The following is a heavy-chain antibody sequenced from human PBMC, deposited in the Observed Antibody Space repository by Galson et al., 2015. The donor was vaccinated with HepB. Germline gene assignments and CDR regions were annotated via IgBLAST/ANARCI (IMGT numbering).Heavy chain of an antibody. CDR3: AKPPASIAARPTAFDI. J-gene: IGHJ3*02. CDR2: ISGSGVST. V-gene: IGHV3-23*01. D-gene: IGHD6-6*01. CDR1: GFTFGSYA. Sequence: SLRLSCAASGFTFGSYAMNWVRQAPGKGLEWVSVISGSGVSTYYADSVKGRFTISRDNSKNTLYLQLNSLRAEDTAIYYCAKPPASIAARPTAFDIWGQGTMVTVSS.